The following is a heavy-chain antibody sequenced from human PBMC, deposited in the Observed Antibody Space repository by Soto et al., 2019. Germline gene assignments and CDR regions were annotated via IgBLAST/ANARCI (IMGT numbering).Heavy chain of an antibody. D-gene: IGHD5-18*01. Sequence: QVQLVQSGAEVQKPGSSVKVSCRAARGFFSASGFSWVRQAPGQGLEWVGGFIPIFGTANYAPKFQDRVTMTADESTSTVYMALSSLKSEDTAMYYCARSGYSYGPNIDWGQGTLVTVSS. J-gene: IGHJ4*02. CDR1: RGFFSASG. CDR2: FIPIFGTA. CDR3: ARSGYSYGPNID. V-gene: IGHV1-69*01.